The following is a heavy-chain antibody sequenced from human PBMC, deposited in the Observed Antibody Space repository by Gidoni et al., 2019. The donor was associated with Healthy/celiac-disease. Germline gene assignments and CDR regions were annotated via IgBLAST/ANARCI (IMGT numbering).Heavy chain of an antibody. D-gene: IGHD3-22*01. V-gene: IGHV1-69*19. Sequence: QVQLVQSGAEVKKPGSSVKVSCKASGCTFSSYAISWVRQAPGQGLEWMGGIIPIFGTANYAQKFQGRVTITADESTSTAYMELSSLRSEDTAVYYCARGTEYYDSSGYYYTFDYWGQGTLVTVSS. CDR2: IIPIFGTA. J-gene: IGHJ4*02. CDR3: ARGTEYYDSSGYYYTFDY. CDR1: GCTFSSYA.